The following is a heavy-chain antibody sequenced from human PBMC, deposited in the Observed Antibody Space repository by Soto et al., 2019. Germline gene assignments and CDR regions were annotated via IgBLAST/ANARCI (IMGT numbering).Heavy chain of an antibody. Sequence: EVQLAESGGGMVQRGGSLRLSCVASGFTFSSYDMHWVRQAPGKGLEYVSSISSNGGTTYYGNSVKGRFTISRDNSKNTLYLQMGSLRAEDMAVYYCVRRVSGNYDYWAQGTMVTVSS. D-gene: IGHD1-7*01. V-gene: IGHV3-64*01. CDR1: GFTFSSYD. CDR3: VRRVSGNYDY. CDR2: ISSNGGTT. J-gene: IGHJ4*02.